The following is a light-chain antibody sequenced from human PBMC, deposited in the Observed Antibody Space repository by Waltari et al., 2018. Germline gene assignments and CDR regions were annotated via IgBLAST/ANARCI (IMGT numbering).Light chain of an antibody. CDR1: RSVSRY. V-gene: IGKV3-11*01. CDR2: DAS. Sequence: EIVLTQSPATLSLSPGERATLSCRASRSVSRYLAWYQQKPGQALRLLIYDASNRATGIPARFSGSGSGTDFTLTISSLEPEDFAIYYCQQRTSWPAITFGQGTRLEIK. J-gene: IGKJ5*01. CDR3: QQRTSWPAIT.